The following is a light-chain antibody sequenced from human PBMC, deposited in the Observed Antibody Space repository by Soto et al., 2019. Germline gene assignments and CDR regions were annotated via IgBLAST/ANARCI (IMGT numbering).Light chain of an antibody. Sequence: QLVLTQSSSASASLGSSVKLTCTLSSGHISYIIAWHQQQPGKAPRYLMKLEGSGSYNKGCGVPDRFSDSSSGADLNLTIPSPRSEDGADYYCATWDRNTRVLGGGTKLPVL. V-gene: IGLV4-60*03. CDR2: LEGSGSY. CDR1: SGHISYI. CDR3: ATWDRNTRV. J-gene: IGLJ3*02.